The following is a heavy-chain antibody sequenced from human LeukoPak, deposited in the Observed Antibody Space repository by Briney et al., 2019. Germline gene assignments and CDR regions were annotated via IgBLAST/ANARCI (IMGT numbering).Heavy chain of an antibody. V-gene: IGHV3-30*03. CDR3: ASDEYSYGTLVDY. CDR2: ISYDGSNK. J-gene: IGHJ4*02. Sequence: GGSLRLSCVASGLTVSNHWMSWVRQAPGKGLEWVAVISYDGSNKYYADSVKGRFTISRDNSKNTLYLQMNSLRAEDTAVYYCASDEYSYGTLVDYWGQGTLVTVSS. D-gene: IGHD5-18*01. CDR1: GLTVSNHW.